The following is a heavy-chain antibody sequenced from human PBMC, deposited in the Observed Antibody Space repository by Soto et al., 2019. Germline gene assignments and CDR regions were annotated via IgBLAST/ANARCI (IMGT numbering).Heavy chain of an antibody. V-gene: IGHV3-48*01. CDR2: ISSSSSTI. CDR3: ASFPETIAARLVYYYYMDV. Sequence: GESLKISCAASGFTFSSYSMNWVRQAPGKGLEWVSYISSSSSTIYYADSVKGRFTISRDNAKNSLYLQMNSLRAEDTAVYYCASFPETIAARLVYYYYMDVWGKGTTVTVSS. D-gene: IGHD6-6*01. CDR1: GFTFSSYS. J-gene: IGHJ6*03.